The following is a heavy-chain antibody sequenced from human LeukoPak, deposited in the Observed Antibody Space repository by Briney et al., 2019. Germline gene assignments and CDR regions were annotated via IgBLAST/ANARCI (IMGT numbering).Heavy chain of an antibody. D-gene: IGHD3-10*01. V-gene: IGHV1-3*03. CDR1: GYSFTSYW. Sequence: GESLKISCKGSGYSFTSYWIGWVRQAPGQRLEWMGWINAGNGDTKHSQEFQDRVTITRDTSASTAYMELSSLTSDDMAVYYCARDRGGSGDFDYWGQGTLVTVSS. J-gene: IGHJ4*02. CDR3: ARDRGGSGDFDY. CDR2: INAGNGDT.